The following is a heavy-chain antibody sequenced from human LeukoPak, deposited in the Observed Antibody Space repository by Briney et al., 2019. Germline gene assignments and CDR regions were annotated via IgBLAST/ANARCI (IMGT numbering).Heavy chain of an antibody. CDR2: IIPIFGTA. V-gene: IGHV1-69*13. D-gene: IGHD4-23*01. CDR3: ATSDLTPYYYYGMDV. J-gene: IGHJ6*02. CDR1: GGTFSSYA. Sequence: ASVKVSCKASGGTFSSYAISWVRQAPGQGLEWMGGIIPIFGTANYAQKFQGRVTITADESTSTAYMELSSLRSEDTAVYYCATSDLTPYYYYGMDVWGQGTTVTVSS.